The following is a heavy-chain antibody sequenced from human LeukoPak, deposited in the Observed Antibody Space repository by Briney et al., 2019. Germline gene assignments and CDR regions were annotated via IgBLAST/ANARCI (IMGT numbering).Heavy chain of an antibody. V-gene: IGHV3-21*01. CDR2: ISSSSSYI. CDR3: AREKHSSSWYYFDY. D-gene: IGHD6-13*01. Sequence: GGSLRLSCAASGFTFSSYSMNWVRQAPGKGLEWVSSISSSSSYIYYADSVKGRFTISRDNAKNSLYLQMNSLRAEDTAVYYCAREKHSSSWYYFDYWGQGTLVTVSS. J-gene: IGHJ4*02. CDR1: GFTFSSYS.